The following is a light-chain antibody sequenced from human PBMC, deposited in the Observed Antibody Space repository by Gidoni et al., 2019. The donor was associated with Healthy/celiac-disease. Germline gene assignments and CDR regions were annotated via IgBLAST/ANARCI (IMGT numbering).Light chain of an antibody. CDR2: GAS. CDR3: QQYNNPPWT. J-gene: IGKJ1*01. CDR1: QSVSSN. V-gene: IGKV3-15*01. Sequence: EIVMTQSPATLSVSPGERATLSCRASQSVSSNLAWYQQTPGQAPRLLIYGASTRATGIPARFSGSGSGTEFTLTISSLQSEDFAVYYCQQYNNPPWTFGQXTKVEIK.